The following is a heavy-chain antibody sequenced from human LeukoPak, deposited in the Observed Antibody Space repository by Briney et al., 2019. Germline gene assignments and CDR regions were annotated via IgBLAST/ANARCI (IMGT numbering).Heavy chain of an antibody. CDR2: IYHSGST. D-gene: IGHD5-18*01. J-gene: IGHJ4*02. Sequence: SETLSLTCAVSGGSISSGGYSWSWIRQPPGKGLEWIGYIYHSGSTYYNPSLKSRVTISVDRSKNQFSLKLSSVTAADTAVYYCARGSYGFPNYDYWGQGTLVTVSS. V-gene: IGHV4-30-2*01. CDR3: ARGSYGFPNYDY. CDR1: GGSISSGGYS.